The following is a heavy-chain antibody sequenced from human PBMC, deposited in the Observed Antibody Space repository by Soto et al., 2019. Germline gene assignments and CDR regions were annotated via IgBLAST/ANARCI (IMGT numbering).Heavy chain of an antibody. CDR1: GDSISNGGFY. V-gene: IGHV4-31*03. CDR2: IYYTGST. J-gene: IGHJ5*02. Sequence: SETLSLTCTVSGDSISNGGFYWSWIRQHPGKGLEWIGHIYYTGSTYYDPSLKGRLTISMDTSKNQLSLQLGSVTAADTAVYFCARAPLLWSGYYVRENPEWFDPWGQGTLVTVSS. CDR3: ARAPLLWSGYYVRENPEWFDP. D-gene: IGHD3-3*01.